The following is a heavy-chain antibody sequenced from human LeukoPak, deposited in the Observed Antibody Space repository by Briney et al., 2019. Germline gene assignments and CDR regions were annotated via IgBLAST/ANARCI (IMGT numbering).Heavy chain of an antibody. CDR2: ISYDGSNK. J-gene: IGHJ3*02. Sequence: GGSLRLSCEASGFTFTSYAMHWVRQAPGQGLEWVGVISYDGSNKYYADYVKGRFTLTRDKSKNTLYLQMNSLRAEDTAVYYCACLIVGATLADAFDIWAQGTMVSVSS. D-gene: IGHD1-26*01. CDR3: ACLIVGATLADAFDI. CDR1: GFTFTSYA. V-gene: IGHV3-30-3*01.